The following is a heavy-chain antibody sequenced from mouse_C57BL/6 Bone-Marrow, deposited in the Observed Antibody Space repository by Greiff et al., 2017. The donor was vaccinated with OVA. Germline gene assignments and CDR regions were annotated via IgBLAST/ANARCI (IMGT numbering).Heavy chain of an antibody. J-gene: IGHJ3*01. D-gene: IGHD3-2*02. V-gene: IGHV1-61*01. CDR3: ARQGSSGFAY. CDR2: IYPSDSET. Sequence: VQLQQSGAELVRPGSSVKLSCKASGYTFTSYWMDWVKQRPGQGLEWIGNIYPSDSETHYNQKFKDKATLTVDKSSSTAYMQLSSLTSEDSAVYYCARQGSSGFAYWGQGTLVTVSA. CDR1: GYTFTSYW.